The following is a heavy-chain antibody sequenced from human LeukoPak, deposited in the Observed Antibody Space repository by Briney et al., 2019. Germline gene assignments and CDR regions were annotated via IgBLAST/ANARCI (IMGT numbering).Heavy chain of an antibody. J-gene: IGHJ3*02. CDR2: IYYSGST. CDR3: AREYDWNYVPNAFDI. CDR1: GGSISSSSYY. Sequence: PSETLSLTCTVSGGSISSSSYYWGWLRQPPGKGLEWIGSIYYSGSTYYNPSLKSRVTISVDTSKNQFSLKLSSVTAADTAVYYCAREYDWNYVPNAFDIWGQGTMVTVSS. V-gene: IGHV4-39*07. D-gene: IGHD1-7*01.